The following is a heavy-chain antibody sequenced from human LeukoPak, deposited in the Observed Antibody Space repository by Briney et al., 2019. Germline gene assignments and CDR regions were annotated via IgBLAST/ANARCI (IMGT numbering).Heavy chain of an antibody. CDR3: ARIDYLKFRDY. D-gene: IGHD2/OR15-2a*01. V-gene: IGHV3-66*01. Sequence: GGSLRLSCVVSGFTVSNNYMSWVRQAPGKGLEWVSVIYSGGGTHYADSVKGRFTISGDSSENTVYLQMNSLRAEDTALYYCARIDYLKFRDYWGQGTLVTVSS. J-gene: IGHJ4*02. CDR1: GFTVSNNY. CDR2: IYSGGGT.